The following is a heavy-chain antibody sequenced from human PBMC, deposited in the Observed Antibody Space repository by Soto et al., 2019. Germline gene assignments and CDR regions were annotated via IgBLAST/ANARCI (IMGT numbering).Heavy chain of an antibody. CDR1: GFMFSNHG. V-gene: IGHV3-33*01. D-gene: IGHD1-1*01. Sequence: QVQLVESGGGVGQPGWSLRLSCAASGFMFSNHGMHWVRQAPGKGLEWVAVIWSDGNNRYYADSVKGRFTISRDNSKNTVYLQMNSLRAEDTAVYYCVRGDNWNDEASDYWGQGTLVTVSS. J-gene: IGHJ4*02. CDR2: IWSDGNNR. CDR3: VRGDNWNDEASDY.